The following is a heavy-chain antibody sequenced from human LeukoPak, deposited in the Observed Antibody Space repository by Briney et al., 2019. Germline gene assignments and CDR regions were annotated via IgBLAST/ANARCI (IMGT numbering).Heavy chain of an antibody. V-gene: IGHV3-23*01. D-gene: IGHD1-20*01. CDR1: GFTFSSYA. Sequence: GGSLRLSCAASGFTFSSYAMSWVRQAPGKGLEWVSAISGSGGSTYYADSVKGRFTISRDNSKNTLYLQMNSLRAEDTAVYYCARDPSREPYNWNPPFDYWGQGTLVTVSS. CDR3: ARDPSREPYNWNPPFDY. CDR2: ISGSGGST. J-gene: IGHJ4*02.